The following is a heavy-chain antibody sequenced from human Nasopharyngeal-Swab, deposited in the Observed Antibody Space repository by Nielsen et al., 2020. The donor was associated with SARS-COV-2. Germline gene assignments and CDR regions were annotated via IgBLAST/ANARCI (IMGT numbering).Heavy chain of an antibody. V-gene: IGHV3-7*01. CDR1: GFTFASYW. J-gene: IGHJ4*02. CDR2: IKQDGGEK. CDR3: AREGYGAYGDHPDH. D-gene: IGHD4/OR15-4a*01. Sequence: GESLKISCAASGFTFASYWMSWVRQAPRKGPEWVANIKQDGGEKYYVDSVKGRFTIARDNAKNSVYLQMNSLRVEDTAVYYCAREGYGAYGDHPDHWGQGTLVTVSS.